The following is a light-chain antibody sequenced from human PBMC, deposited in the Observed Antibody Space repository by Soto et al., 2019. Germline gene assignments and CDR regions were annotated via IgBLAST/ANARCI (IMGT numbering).Light chain of an antibody. CDR2: DVS. CDR3: SSYTSSSTGV. V-gene: IGLV2-14*01. Sequence: QSALTQPASVSGSPGQSITISCTGTSNDVGGYNYVSWYQQHPDKAPKLMIYDVSNRPSGVSNRFSGSKSGNTASLTISGLQAEDEASYYCSSYTSSSTGVFGGGTKLTVL. CDR1: SNDVGGYNY. J-gene: IGLJ3*02.